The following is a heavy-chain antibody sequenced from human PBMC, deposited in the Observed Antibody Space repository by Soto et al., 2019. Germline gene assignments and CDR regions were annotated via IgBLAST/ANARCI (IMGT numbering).Heavy chain of an antibody. CDR2: ISYDGSNK. V-gene: IGHV3-30*18. CDR3: AKDGPRSGDLLIFRWYFDL. D-gene: IGHD3-10*01. J-gene: IGHJ2*01. Sequence: QVQLVESGGGVVQPGRSLRLSCAASGFTFSSYGMHWVRQAPGKGLEWVAIISYDGSNKYYADSVKGRFTISRDNSKNTLYLQMSSLSAEDTAVYYCAKDGPRSGDLLIFRWYFDLWGRGTLVTVSS. CDR1: GFTFSSYG.